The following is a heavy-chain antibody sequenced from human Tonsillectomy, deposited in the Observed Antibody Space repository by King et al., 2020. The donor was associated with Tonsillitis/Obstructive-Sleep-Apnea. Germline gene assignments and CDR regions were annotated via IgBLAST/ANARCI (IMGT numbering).Heavy chain of an antibody. CDR3: ARVRGGYYYDFWSGLGDLYYFDY. CDR1: GGSISSYY. Sequence: QLQESGPGLVKPSETLSLTCTVSGGSISSYYWSWIRQPPGKGLEWIGYIYYSGSTNYNPSLKSRVTISVDTSKNQFSLKLSSVTAADTAVYYCARVRGGYYYDFWSGLGDLYYFDYWGQGTLVTVSS. V-gene: IGHV4-59*01. CDR2: IYYSGST. J-gene: IGHJ4*02. D-gene: IGHD3-3*01.